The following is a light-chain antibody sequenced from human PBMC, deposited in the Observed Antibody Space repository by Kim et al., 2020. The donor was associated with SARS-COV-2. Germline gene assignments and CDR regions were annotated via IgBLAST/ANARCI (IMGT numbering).Light chain of an antibody. Sequence: SYELTQPPSVSVAPGKTARITCGGNNIGSKSVHWYQQKPGQAPVLVIYYDSDRPSGNPQRFSGSNSGNTATLTISRVEAGDEADYYCQVWDSSSDHPYV. CDR2: YDS. CDR1: NIGSKS. CDR3: QVWDSSSDHPYV. V-gene: IGLV3-21*04. J-gene: IGLJ1*01.